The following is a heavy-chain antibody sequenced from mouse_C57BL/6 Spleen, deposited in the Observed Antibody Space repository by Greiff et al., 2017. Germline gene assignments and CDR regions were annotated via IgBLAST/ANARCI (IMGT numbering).Heavy chain of an antibody. Sequence: DVHLVESGGDLVKPGGSLKLSCEASGFTFSGYGMSWVSQTPDKRLEWVATISRGGSYTYYHDSVKGRFTISRDNAKTTLYMQMSSLKSEDTAMXYCERHEGDYDGTGAKDYWGQGTAVTVSA. CDR3: ERHEGDYDGTGAKDY. V-gene: IGHV5-6*01. CDR2: ISRGGSYT. D-gene: IGHD2-4*01. J-gene: IGHJ4*01. CDR1: GFTFSGYG.